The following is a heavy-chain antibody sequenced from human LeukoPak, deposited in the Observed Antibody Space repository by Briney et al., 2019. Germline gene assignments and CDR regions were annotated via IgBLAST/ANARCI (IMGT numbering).Heavy chain of an antibody. CDR2: ISYDGSNK. CDR1: GFTFSSYA. V-gene: IGHV3-30-3*01. J-gene: IGHJ5*02. D-gene: IGHD3-22*01. Sequence: GGSLRLSCAASGFTFSSYAMHWVRQAPGKGLEWVAVISYDGSNKYYADSVKGRFTISRDNSKNTLYLQMNSLRAEDTAVYYCARDSPITMIVVVDPPNWFDPWGQRTLVTVSS. CDR3: ARDSPITMIVVVDPPNWFDP.